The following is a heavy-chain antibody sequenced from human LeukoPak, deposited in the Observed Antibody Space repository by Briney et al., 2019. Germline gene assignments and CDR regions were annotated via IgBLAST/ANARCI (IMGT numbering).Heavy chain of an antibody. V-gene: IGHV4-31*03. D-gene: IGHD1-1*01. J-gene: IGHJ4*02. CDR1: GGSISSGGYY. CDR2: IYYSGST. CDR3: ARTPGGDWNDLRAYYFDY. Sequence: SETLSLTCTVSGGSISSGGYYWSWIRQHPGKGLEWIGYIYYSGSTYYNPSLKSRVTISVDTSKNQFSLKLSSVTAADTAVYYCARTPGGDWNDLRAYYFDYWGQGTLVTVSS.